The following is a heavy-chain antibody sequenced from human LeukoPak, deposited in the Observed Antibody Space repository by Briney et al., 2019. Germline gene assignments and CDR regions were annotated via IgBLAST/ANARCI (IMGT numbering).Heavy chain of an antibody. CDR1: GGSIRSWY. D-gene: IGHD3-16*01. CDR3: ARQGITHGWDFDL. J-gene: IGHJ4*02. CDR2: IYDSGNT. V-gene: IGHV4-59*08. Sequence: SETPSLTCTVSGGSIRSWYWSRIRKPPGKGLEWIGYIYDSGNTNYDPSLKSRVTISIDTSKNQFSLNLRSVTAVDTAVYYCARQGITHGWDFDLWGQGTLVTVPS.